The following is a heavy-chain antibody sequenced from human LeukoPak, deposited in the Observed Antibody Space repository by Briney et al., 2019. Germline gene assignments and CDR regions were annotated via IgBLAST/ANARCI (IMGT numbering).Heavy chain of an antibody. D-gene: IGHD3-10*01. J-gene: IGHJ4*02. CDR3: AREVEEYCGSGSYSH. Sequence: SVKVSCKASGYTFTGYYMHWVRQAPGQGLEWMGWINPNSGGTNYAQKFQGRVTMTRDTSISTAYMELSRLRSDDTAVYYCAREVEEYCGSGSYSHWGQGTLVTVSS. CDR1: GYTFTGYY. CDR2: INPNSGGT. V-gene: IGHV1-2*02.